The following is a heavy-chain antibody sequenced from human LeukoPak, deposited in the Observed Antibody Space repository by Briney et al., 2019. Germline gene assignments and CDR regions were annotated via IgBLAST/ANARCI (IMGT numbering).Heavy chain of an antibody. CDR3: ARDGPDDSIDY. CDR1: GFTFSSYA. Sequence: GRSLRLSCAASGFTFSSYAMHWVRQAPGNGLEWVAVISYDGSNKYYADSVKGRFTISRDNSKNTLYLQMNSLRAEDTAVYYCARDGPDDSIDYWGQGTLVTVSS. J-gene: IGHJ4*02. CDR2: ISYDGSNK. V-gene: IGHV3-30-3*01. D-gene: IGHD3-22*01.